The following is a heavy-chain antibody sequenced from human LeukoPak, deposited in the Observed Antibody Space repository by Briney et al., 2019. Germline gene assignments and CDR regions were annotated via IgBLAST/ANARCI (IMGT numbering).Heavy chain of an antibody. Sequence: GRSLRLSCAASGFTFDDYAMHWVRQAPGKGLEWVSGISWNSGSIGYADSVKGRFTISRDNAKNSLYLQMNRLRAEDMALSYCGNDLEYSSSSGFAYCGQGTLVTVSS. CDR1: GFTFDDYA. V-gene: IGHV3-9*03. D-gene: IGHD6-6*01. J-gene: IGHJ4*02. CDR3: GNDLEYSSSSGFAY. CDR2: ISWNSGSI.